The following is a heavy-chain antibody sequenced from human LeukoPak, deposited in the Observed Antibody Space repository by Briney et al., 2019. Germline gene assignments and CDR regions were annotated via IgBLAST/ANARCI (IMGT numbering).Heavy chain of an antibody. CDR2: IWYDGSNK. J-gene: IGHJ6*02. D-gene: IGHD5-18*01. CDR1: GFTFSSYG. CDR3: ARDLAGDSYGSPYYYYGMDV. Sequence: GRSLRLSCAASGFTFSSYGMHWVRQAPGKGLEWVAVIWYDGSNKYYADSVKGRFTISRDSSKNTLYLQMNSLRAEDTAVYYCARDLAGDSYGSPYYYYGMDVWGQGTTVTVSS. V-gene: IGHV3-33*01.